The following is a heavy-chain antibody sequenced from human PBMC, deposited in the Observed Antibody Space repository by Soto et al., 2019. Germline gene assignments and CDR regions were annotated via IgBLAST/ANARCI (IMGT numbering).Heavy chain of an antibody. CDR2: IYYSGST. V-gene: IGHV4-59*01. CDR3: GRWLVGRGNWFDP. CDR1: GGSISSYY. Sequence: SETLSLTCTVSGGSISSYYWSWIRQPPGKGLEWIGYIYYSGSTNYNPSLKSRVTISVDTSKNQFSLKLSSVTAADTAVYYCGRWLVGRGNWFDPWGQGTLVTSPQ. J-gene: IGHJ5*02. D-gene: IGHD6-19*01.